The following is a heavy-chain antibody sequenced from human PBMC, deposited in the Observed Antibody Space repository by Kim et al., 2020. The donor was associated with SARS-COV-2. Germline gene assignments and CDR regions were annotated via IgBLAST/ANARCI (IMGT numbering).Heavy chain of an antibody. CDR1: GGSISSGGYY. V-gene: IGHV4-31*03. CDR3: AREIGGSITGTTVIDP. CDR2: IYYSGST. D-gene: IGHD1-7*01. Sequence: SETLSLTCTVSGGSISSGGYYWSWIRQHPGKGLEWIGYIYYSGSTYYNPSLKSRVTISVDTSKNQFSLKLSSVTAADTAVYYCAREIGGSITGTTVIDPWGQGTLVTVSS. J-gene: IGHJ5*02.